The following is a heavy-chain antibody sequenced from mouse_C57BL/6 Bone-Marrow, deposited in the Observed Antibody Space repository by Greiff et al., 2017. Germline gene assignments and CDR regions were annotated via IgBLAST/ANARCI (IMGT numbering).Heavy chain of an antibody. CDR3: ARWHGSSYWYFDY. Sequence: EVQLVESGPELVKPGASVKIPCKASGYTFTDYNMDWVKQSHGKSLEWIGDINPNNGGTIYNQKFKGKATLTVDKSSSTAYMELRSLTSEDTAVYDCARWHGSSYWYFDYWGQGTTLTVSS. D-gene: IGHD1-1*01. J-gene: IGHJ2*01. CDR2: INPNNGGT. CDR1: GYTFTDYN. V-gene: IGHV1-18*01.